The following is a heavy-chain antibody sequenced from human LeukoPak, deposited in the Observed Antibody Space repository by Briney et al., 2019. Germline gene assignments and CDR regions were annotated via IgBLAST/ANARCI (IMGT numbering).Heavy chain of an antibody. CDR2: ISWNSGSI. J-gene: IGHJ4*02. V-gene: IGHV3-9*03. D-gene: IGHD4-17*01. CDR1: GFTFDDYA. Sequence: PGKSLRLSCAASGFTFDDYAMPWVRQAPGKGLEWVSGISWNSGSIGYADSVKGRFTISRDNAKNSLYLQMNSLRAEDMALYYCAKERNGELDYWGQGTLVTVSS. CDR3: AKERNGELDY.